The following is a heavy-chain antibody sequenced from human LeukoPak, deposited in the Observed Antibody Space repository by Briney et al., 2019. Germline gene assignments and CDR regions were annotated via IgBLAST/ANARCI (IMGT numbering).Heavy chain of an antibody. CDR2: ISSSSSYI. V-gene: IGHV3-21*01. J-gene: IGHJ6*03. CDR3: ARDGYCSSTSCELSRSGYYYMDV. CDR1: GFSFGDYA. Sequence: PGRSLRLSCTASGFSFGDYAMNWVRQAPGKGLEWVSSISSSSSYIYYADSVKGRFTISRDNAKNSLYLQMNSLRAEDTAVYYCARDGYCSSTSCELSRSGYYYMDVWGKGTTVTVSS. D-gene: IGHD2-2*03.